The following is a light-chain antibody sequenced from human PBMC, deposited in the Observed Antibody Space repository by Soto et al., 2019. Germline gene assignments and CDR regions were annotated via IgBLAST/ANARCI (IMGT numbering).Light chain of an antibody. CDR1: SSDVGAYEH. CDR2: EAS. J-gene: IGLJ1*01. Sequence: QSALTQPASMSGSPGQSVTISCTGASSDVGAYEHVSWYQQHPGRAPKLIIYEASNRPSGVPDRFSGSKSGNTASLTISGLQAADEADYYCSLYTSENTYVFGTGTKVTVL. CDR3: SLYTSENTYV. V-gene: IGLV2-18*01.